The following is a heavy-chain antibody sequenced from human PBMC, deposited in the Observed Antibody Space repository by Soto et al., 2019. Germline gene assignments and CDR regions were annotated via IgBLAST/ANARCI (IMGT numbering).Heavy chain of an antibody. CDR3: AMAGFRTGEDVRTSHYYYYMDV. D-gene: IGHD3-10*01. CDR1: GGTFSSYS. J-gene: IGHJ6*03. V-gene: IGHV1-69*02. CDR2: IIPILGIA. Sequence: QVQLVQSGAEVKKPGSSVKVSCKASGGTFSSYSISWVRQAPGQGLEWMGRIIPILGIANYAQKFQGRVTITSDKSTSTAYMELSSLRSEDTAMYYCAMAGFRTGEDVRTSHYYYYMDVWGKGTTVTFSS.